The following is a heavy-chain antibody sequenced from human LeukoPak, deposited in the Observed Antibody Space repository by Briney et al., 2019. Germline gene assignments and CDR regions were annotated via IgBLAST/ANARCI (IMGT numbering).Heavy chain of an antibody. Sequence: GGSLRLSCAASGFTFSSYWMNWVRQTPGKGLEWVANIKQDGSEKYYVDSVNGRFTISRDNAKNSLYLQMNSLRAEDTAVYYCTRDRRYSSALNDYWGQGTLVTVSS. J-gene: IGHJ4*02. CDR1: GFTFSSYW. CDR2: IKQDGSEK. CDR3: TRDRRYSSALNDY. V-gene: IGHV3-7*03. D-gene: IGHD6-19*01.